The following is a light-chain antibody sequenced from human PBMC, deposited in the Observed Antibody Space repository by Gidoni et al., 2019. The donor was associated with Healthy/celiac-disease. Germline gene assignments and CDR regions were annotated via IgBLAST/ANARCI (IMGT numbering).Light chain of an antibody. Sequence: SSELTQDPAVTVALGQTVRITCQGDSLRSYYASWYQQKPGQAPVLVTYGKNNRPSGTPDRFSGSSSGNTASLTITGAQAEDEADYYCNSRDSSGNVVFGGGTKLTVL. CDR3: NSRDSSGNVV. J-gene: IGLJ2*01. CDR1: SLRSYY. V-gene: IGLV3-19*01. CDR2: GKN.